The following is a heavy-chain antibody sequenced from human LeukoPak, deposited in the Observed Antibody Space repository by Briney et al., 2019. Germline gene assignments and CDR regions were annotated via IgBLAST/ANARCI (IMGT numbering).Heavy chain of an antibody. Sequence: PGGSLRLSCAASGSTFSSYWMHWVRQAPGKGLVWVSRINSDGSSTSYADSVKGRFTISRDNAKNTLYLQMNSLRAEDTAVYYCARSSYSNGEANDYWGQGTLVTVSS. CDR3: ARSSYSNGEANDY. D-gene: IGHD4-11*01. V-gene: IGHV3-74*01. J-gene: IGHJ4*02. CDR1: GSTFSSYW. CDR2: INSDGSST.